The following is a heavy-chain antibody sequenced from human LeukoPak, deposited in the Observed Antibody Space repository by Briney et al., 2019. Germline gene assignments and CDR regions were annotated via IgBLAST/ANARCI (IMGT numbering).Heavy chain of an antibody. V-gene: IGHV4-59*01. D-gene: IGHD6-13*01. CDR1: GGSISSYY. CDR3: ARYPQVAYSSSWYDAFDI. Sequence: NPLETLSLTCTVSGGSISSYYWSWIRQPPGKGLEWIGYIYYSGSTNYNPSLKSRVTISVDTSKNQFSLKLSSVTAADTAVYYCARYPQVAYSSSWYDAFDIWGQGTMVTVSS. CDR2: IYYSGST. J-gene: IGHJ3*02.